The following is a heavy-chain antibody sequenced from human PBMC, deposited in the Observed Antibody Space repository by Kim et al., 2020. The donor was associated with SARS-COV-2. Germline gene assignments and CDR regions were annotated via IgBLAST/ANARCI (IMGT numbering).Heavy chain of an antibody. J-gene: IGHJ4*02. CDR3: ARDITVVRTYFDY. V-gene: IGHV3-30*01. D-gene: IGHD2-15*01. Sequence: YADSVKGRFTISRDNSKNTLYLQMNSLRAEDTAVYYCARDITVVRTYFDYWGQGTLVTVSS.